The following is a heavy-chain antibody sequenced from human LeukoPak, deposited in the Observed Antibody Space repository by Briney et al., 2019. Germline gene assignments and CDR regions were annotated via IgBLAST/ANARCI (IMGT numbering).Heavy chain of an antibody. J-gene: IGHJ4*02. Sequence: GGSLRLSCAASGFTFSSYGMSWVRQAPGKGLEWVSAINGSGGSTYYADSVKGRFTISRDNSKNTLYLQMNSLRAEDTAVYYCAKEKSSGIYSSGFWGQGTLVTVSS. CDR3: AKEKSSGIYSSGF. V-gene: IGHV3-23*01. CDR2: INGSGGST. CDR1: GFTFSSYG. D-gene: IGHD6-19*01.